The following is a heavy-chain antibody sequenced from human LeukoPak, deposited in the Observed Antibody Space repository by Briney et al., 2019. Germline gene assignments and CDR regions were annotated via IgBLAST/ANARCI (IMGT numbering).Heavy chain of an antibody. D-gene: IGHD5-18*01. V-gene: IGHV1-69*01. CDR2: IIPIFGTA. Sequence: GSSVKVSCKASGGTFSSYAISWVRQAPGQGLEWMGGIIPIFGTANYAQKFQGRVTITADESTSTAYMELSSLRSEDTAVYYCARAGLRGYSYGLFDYWGQGTLVTVSS. J-gene: IGHJ4*02. CDR1: GGTFSSYA. CDR3: ARAGLRGYSYGLFDY.